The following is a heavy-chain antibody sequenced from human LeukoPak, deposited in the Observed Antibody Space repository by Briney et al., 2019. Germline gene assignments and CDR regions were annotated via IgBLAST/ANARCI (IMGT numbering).Heavy chain of an antibody. D-gene: IGHD3-10*01. CDR3: ARRMYYYGSGSHIDY. J-gene: IGHJ4*02. Sequence: SVKVSCKASGGTFSSYAISWVRQAPGQGLEWMGGIIPIFGTANYAQKFQGRVTITTDESTSTAYMELSSLRSEDTAVYYCARRMYYYGSGSHIDYWGQGTLLAVSS. CDR2: IIPIFGTA. V-gene: IGHV1-69*05. CDR1: GGTFSSYA.